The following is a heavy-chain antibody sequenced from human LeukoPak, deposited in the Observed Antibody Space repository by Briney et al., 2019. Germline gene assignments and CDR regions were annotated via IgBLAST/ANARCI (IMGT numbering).Heavy chain of an antibody. Sequence: GGSLRLSCSASGFTLSSYAMHWVRQAPGKGLEYVSAISSNGGRTNYADSVKGRFTISRDNSKNTLCLQMSSLRAEDTAVYYCVKSYAYYYDTSAYLTPDYFDYWGQGTLVTVSS. J-gene: IGHJ4*02. CDR3: VKSYAYYYDTSAYLTPDYFDY. V-gene: IGHV3-64D*06. D-gene: IGHD3-22*01. CDR2: ISSNGGRT. CDR1: GFTLSSYA.